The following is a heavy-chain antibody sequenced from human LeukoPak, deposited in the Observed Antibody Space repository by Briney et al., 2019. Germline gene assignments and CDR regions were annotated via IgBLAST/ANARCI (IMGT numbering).Heavy chain of an antibody. Sequence: ASVKVSCKASGYTFNNYDINWVRQATGQGLEWMGWVNPNSGTTTYAPKFQGRVTMTIDTSRNTAYLELSSLRSEDTAVYYCARGAQYYHGSATYMYYFDYWGQGNLVTVSS. CDR1: GYTFNNYD. CDR2: VNPNSGTT. D-gene: IGHD3-10*01. J-gene: IGHJ4*02. CDR3: ARGAQYYHGSATYMYYFDY. V-gene: IGHV1-8*01.